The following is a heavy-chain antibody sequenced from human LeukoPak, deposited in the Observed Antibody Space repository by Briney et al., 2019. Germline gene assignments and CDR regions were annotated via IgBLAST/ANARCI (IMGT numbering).Heavy chain of an antibody. CDR3: ARGEQLLWFGEFQGGMDV. D-gene: IGHD3-10*01. V-gene: IGHV4-34*01. J-gene: IGHJ6*02. CDR1: GGSLSSYY. Sequence: SETLSLTCTVSGGSLSSYYWSWIRQPPGKGLEWIGEINHSGSTNYNPSLKSRVTISVDTSKNQFSLKLSSVTAADTAVYYCARGEQLLWFGEFQGGMDVWGQGTTVTVSS. CDR2: INHSGST.